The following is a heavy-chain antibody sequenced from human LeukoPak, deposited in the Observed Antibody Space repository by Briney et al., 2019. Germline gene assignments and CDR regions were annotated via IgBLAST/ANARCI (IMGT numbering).Heavy chain of an antibody. D-gene: IGHD2-15*01. V-gene: IGHV3-11*04. CDR3: ARDRSDVVDADDFDI. J-gene: IGHJ3*02. CDR2: ISGSGSSI. CDR1: GFTFSDYY. Sequence: GGSLRLSCAASGFTFSDYYMRWLRQAPGKGLEWVSYISGSGSSIYYADSVKGRFTISRDNAKNSLYLQMNSLRAEDTAVYYCARDRSDVVDADDFDIWGQGTIVTVSS.